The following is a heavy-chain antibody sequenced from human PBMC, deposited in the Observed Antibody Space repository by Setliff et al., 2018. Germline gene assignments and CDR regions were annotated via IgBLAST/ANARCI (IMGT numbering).Heavy chain of an antibody. CDR1: GGSISSHY. D-gene: IGHD3-10*01. Sequence: PSETLSLTCTVSGGSISSHYWSWIRQPPGKGLEWIGSIYYSGSTNYNPSLKSRVAISVDTSKNQFSLKLSSVTAADTAVYYCARKVGRKWFGELLYYYYYGMDVWGQGTTVTVSS. CDR3: ARKVGRKWFGELLYYYYYGMDV. J-gene: IGHJ6*02. CDR2: IYYSGST. V-gene: IGHV4-59*11.